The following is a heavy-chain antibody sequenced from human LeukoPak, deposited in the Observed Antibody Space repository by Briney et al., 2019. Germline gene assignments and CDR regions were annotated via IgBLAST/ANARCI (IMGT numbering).Heavy chain of an antibody. CDR1: GGSISNYY. J-gene: IGHJ4*02. CDR2: VYDSGST. D-gene: IGHD2-2*02. V-gene: IGHV4-59*08. CDR3: ARRYTASPGERFDY. Sequence: SETLSLTCTVSGGSISNYYWTWIRQPPGKGLEWIGYVYDSGSTKYNPSLNSRVTISLDTSKNQFSLMLRSLTAADTAVYYCARRYTASPGERFDYWGQGTLVTVSS.